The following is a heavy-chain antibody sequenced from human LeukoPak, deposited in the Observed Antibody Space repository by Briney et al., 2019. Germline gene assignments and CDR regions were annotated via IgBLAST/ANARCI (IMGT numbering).Heavy chain of an antibody. CDR3: AALVLRYFDWLPFDY. CDR1: GGSISSSSYY. J-gene: IGHJ4*02. D-gene: IGHD3-9*01. Sequence: SETLSLTCTVSGGSISSSSYYWGWIRQPPGKGLEWIGSIYYSGSTYYNPSLKSRVTISVDTSKNQFSLKLSSVTAADTAVYYCAALVLRYFDWLPFDYWGQGTLVTVSS. V-gene: IGHV4-39*01. CDR2: IYYSGST.